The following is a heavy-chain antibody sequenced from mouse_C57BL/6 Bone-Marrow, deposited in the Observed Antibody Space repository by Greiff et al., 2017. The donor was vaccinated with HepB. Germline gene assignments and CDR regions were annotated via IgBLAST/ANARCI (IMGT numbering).Heavy chain of an antibody. V-gene: IGHV5-2*01. D-gene: IGHD2-1*01. CDR2: INSDGGST. Sequence: EVQLVESGGGLVQPGESLKLSCESNEYEFPSHDMSWVRKTPEKRLELVAAINSDGGSTYYPDTMERRFIISRDNTKKTLYLQMSSLRSEDTALYYCAIQSTMVTTAWFAYWGQGTLVTVSA. CDR3: AIQSTMVTTAWFAY. CDR1: EYEFPSHD. J-gene: IGHJ3*01.